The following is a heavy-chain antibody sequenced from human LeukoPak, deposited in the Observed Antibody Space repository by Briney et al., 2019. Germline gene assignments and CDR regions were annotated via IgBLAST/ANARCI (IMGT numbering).Heavy chain of an antibody. J-gene: IGHJ5*02. V-gene: IGHV4-38-2*02. D-gene: IGHD7-27*01. CDR3: ARSSLTGGWFDP. CDR2: IIDTGST. CDR1: GYSISSGFY. Sequence: PSETLSLTCTVSGYSISSGFYWGWIRQPPGEGLEWIGYIIDTGSTNYKPSLKTRLTMSVDVSKNQISLKLSSVTAADTAVYYCARSSLTGGWFDPWGQGTLVTVSS.